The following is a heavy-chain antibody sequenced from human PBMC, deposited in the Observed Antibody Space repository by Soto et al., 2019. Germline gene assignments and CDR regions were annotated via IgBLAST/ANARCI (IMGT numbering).Heavy chain of an antibody. J-gene: IGHJ6*02. CDR2: IYYSGST. CDR3: ASLVGTSPYGMDV. V-gene: IGHV4-59*08. CDR1: GGSISSYY. D-gene: IGHD1-1*01. Sequence: QVQLQESGPGLVKPSETLSLTCTVSGGSISSYYWSWIRQPPGKGLEWIGYIYYSGSTNYNPSLKSRVTISVDTSKNQFSLKLSSVTAADTAVYYCASLVGTSPYGMDVWGQGTTVTVSS.